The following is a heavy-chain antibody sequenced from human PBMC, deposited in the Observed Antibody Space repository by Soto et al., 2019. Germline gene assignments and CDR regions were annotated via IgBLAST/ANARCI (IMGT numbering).Heavy chain of an antibody. CDR2: IKQDGSEK. V-gene: IGHV3-7*03. CDR1: GFSLRTYW. J-gene: IGHJ3*01. D-gene: IGHD3-22*01. CDR3: ATQNMYYYDSSGYYLM. Sequence: EVQLVESGGDLVQPGGSLRLSCAASGFSLRTYWMNWVRQAPGKGLEWVANIKQDGSEKYYVDSEKGRFTISRDNAKNSLYLQMNSLRAEDTAVYYCATQNMYYYDSSGYYLMWGQGTMVTVSS.